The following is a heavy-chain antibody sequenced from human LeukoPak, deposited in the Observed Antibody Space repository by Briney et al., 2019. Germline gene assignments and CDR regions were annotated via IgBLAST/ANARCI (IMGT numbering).Heavy chain of an antibody. CDR3: ARVELTYCSGGSCPPSFDY. CDR2: ISSSSSYI. J-gene: IGHJ4*02. V-gene: IGHV3-21*01. Sequence: GGSLRLSCAASGFTFSSYSMNWVRQAPGKGLEWVSSISSSSSYIYYADSVKGRFTISRDNAKNSLYLQMNSLRAEDTAVYYCARVELTYCSGGSCPPSFDYWGQGTLVTVSS. D-gene: IGHD2-15*01. CDR1: GFTFSSYS.